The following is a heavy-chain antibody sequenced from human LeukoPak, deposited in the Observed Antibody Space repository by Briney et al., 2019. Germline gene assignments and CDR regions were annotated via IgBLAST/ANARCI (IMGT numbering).Heavy chain of an antibody. V-gene: IGHV4-39*07. D-gene: IGHD2-2*01. Sequence: SETLSLTCTVSGGSISSSSYYWGWFRQPPGKGLEWIGSIYYSGSTYYNPSLKSRVTISVDTSKNQFSLKLSSVTAADTAVYYCAREVRYCSSTSCFLYYMDVWGKGTTVTVSS. J-gene: IGHJ6*03. CDR1: GGSISSSSYY. CDR3: AREVRYCSSTSCFLYYMDV. CDR2: IYYSGST.